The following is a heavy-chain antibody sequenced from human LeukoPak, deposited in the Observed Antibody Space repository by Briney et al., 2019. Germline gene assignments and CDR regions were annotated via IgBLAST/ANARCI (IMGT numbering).Heavy chain of an antibody. Sequence: GGSLRLSCAASGFTFSSYHMNWVRRAPGKGLEWVSYISSSGSTIYYADSVKGRFTISRDNAKNSLYLQMNSLRAEDTAVYYCARDQLGYYYYYYMDVWGKGTTVTVSS. CDR2: ISSSGSTI. D-gene: IGHD1-1*01. CDR3: ARDQLGYYYYYYMDV. J-gene: IGHJ6*03. V-gene: IGHV3-48*04. CDR1: GFTFSSYH.